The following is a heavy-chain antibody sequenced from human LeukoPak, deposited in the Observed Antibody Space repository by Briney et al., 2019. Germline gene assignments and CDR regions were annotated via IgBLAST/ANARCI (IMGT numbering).Heavy chain of an antibody. CDR2: ISYDGSNK. Sequence: GGSLRLSCAASGFTFSSYAMHWVRQAPGKGLEWVAVISYDGSNKYYADSVKGRFTISRDNSKNTLYLQMNSLRAEDTAVYYCARGEDRFGSSVIWGQGTMVTVSS. D-gene: IGHD2-15*01. V-gene: IGHV3-30*04. CDR1: GFTFSSYA. CDR3: ARGEDRFGSSVI. J-gene: IGHJ3*02.